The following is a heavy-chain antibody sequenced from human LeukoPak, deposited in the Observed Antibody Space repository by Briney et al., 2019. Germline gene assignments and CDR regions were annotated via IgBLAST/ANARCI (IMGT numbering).Heavy chain of an antibody. CDR3: ARCGYSGYDCFDY. CDR2: ISSSGSTI. Sequence: GGSLRLSCAASGFTFSDYYMSWIRQAPGQGLEWVSYISSSGSTIYYADSVKGRFTTSRDNAKNSMYLQMNSLRAEDTAVYYCARCGYSGYDCFDYWGQGTLVTVSS. D-gene: IGHD5-12*01. J-gene: IGHJ4*02. CDR1: GFTFSDYY. V-gene: IGHV3-11*04.